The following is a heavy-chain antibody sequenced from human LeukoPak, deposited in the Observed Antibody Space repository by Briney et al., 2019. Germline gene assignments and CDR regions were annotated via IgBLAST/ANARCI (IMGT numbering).Heavy chain of an antibody. CDR1: GFTLDDYA. Sequence: PGGSLRLSCAASGFTLDDYAMHSVRHAPGKGLEWVSLISLVGGSTNYADSVKGRFTIARDNNKTSLCLQMISLRTEDTGLYYCAKAIMEAVAGAYLFDYWGQGTLVTVSS. V-gene: IGHV3-43D*04. D-gene: IGHD6-19*01. CDR3: AKAIMEAVAGAYLFDY. CDR2: ISLVGGST. J-gene: IGHJ4*02.